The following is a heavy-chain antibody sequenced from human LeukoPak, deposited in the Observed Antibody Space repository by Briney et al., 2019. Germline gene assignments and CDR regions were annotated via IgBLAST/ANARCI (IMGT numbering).Heavy chain of an antibody. J-gene: IGHJ4*01. CDR3: ASGSPAGDC. CDR1: GFPFSTFA. D-gene: IGHD1-26*01. Sequence: GGSLRLSCAASGFPFSTFAMNWVRQAPGKGLEWVSSISSTGSSKYYADSVKGRFTISRDNAKNSLYLQMNSLRVEDTAVFYCASGSPAGDCWGQGTLVTVSS. CDR2: ISSTGSSK. V-gene: IGHV3-21*01.